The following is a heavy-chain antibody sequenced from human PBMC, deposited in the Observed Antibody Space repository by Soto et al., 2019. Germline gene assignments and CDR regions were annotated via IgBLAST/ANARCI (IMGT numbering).Heavy chain of an antibody. CDR1: GFTFDDYA. Sequence: GGSLRLSCAASGFTFDDYAMHWVRQAPGKGLEWVSGISWNSGSIGYADSVKGRFTISRDNAKNSLYLQINSLRAEDTALYYCAKDKGYSYGPQNYGMDVWGQGTTVTVSS. D-gene: IGHD5-18*01. CDR3: AKDKGYSYGPQNYGMDV. J-gene: IGHJ6*02. V-gene: IGHV3-9*01. CDR2: ISWNSGSI.